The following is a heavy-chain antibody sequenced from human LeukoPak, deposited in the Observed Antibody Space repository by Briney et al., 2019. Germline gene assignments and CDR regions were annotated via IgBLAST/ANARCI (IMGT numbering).Heavy chain of an antibody. CDR1: GVSISPYY. V-gene: IGHV4-4*09. J-gene: IGHJ3*01. D-gene: IGHD3-3*01. Sequence: SETLSLTCAVSGVSISPYYWAWIRQPPGKRLEWIGYIHTSGSNNQYPSLKSRVTISVDKSKNHFSLRLTSVTAADTAVYYCARLSAAVHLGAFDLWGQGTMVTVSS. CDR3: ARLSAAVHLGAFDL. CDR2: IHTSGSN.